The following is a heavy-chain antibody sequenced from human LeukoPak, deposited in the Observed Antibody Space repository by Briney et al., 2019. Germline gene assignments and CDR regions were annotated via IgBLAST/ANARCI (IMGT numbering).Heavy chain of an antibody. CDR2: FDPEDGET. Sequence: ASVKVSCKVSGYTLTELSMHWVRQAPGKGLEWMGGFDPEDGETIYAQKFQGRVTMTEDTSTDTAYMELSSLRSEDTAVYYCARGRYDFWSGYSSGYYYYYMDVWGKGTTVTVSS. J-gene: IGHJ6*03. CDR1: GYTLTELS. D-gene: IGHD3-3*01. V-gene: IGHV1-24*01. CDR3: ARGRYDFWSGYSSGYYYYYMDV.